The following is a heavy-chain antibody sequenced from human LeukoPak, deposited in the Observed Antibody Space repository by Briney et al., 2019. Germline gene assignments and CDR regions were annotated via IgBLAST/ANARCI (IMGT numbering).Heavy chain of an antibody. CDR3: ARESFAARWD. V-gene: IGHV3-7*01. CDR2: IKQDGSEK. Sequence: GGSLRLSCAASGFSVSSNYMSWVRQAPGKGLEWVANIKQDGSEKDYVDSVKGRFTISRDNAKNSLYLQMNSLTAEDTAVYYCARESFAARWDWGQGTLVTVSS. D-gene: IGHD6-6*01. CDR1: GFSVSSNY. J-gene: IGHJ4*02.